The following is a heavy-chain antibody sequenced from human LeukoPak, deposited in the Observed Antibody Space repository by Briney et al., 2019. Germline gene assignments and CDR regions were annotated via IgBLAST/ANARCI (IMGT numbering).Heavy chain of an antibody. D-gene: IGHD1-7*01. CDR1: GGSISSYY. V-gene: IGHV4-4*09. Sequence: SETLSLTCTVPGGSISSYYWSWIRQPPGKGLEWTGYIYTSGSTNYNPSLKSRVTISVDTSKNQFSLKLSSVTAADTAVYYCARHGKELSYYYYYMDVWGKGTTVTVSS. CDR3: ARHGKELSYYYYYMDV. J-gene: IGHJ6*03. CDR2: IYTSGST.